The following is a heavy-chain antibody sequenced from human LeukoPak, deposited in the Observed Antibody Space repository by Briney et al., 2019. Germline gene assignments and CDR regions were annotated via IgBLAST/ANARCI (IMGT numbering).Heavy chain of an antibody. V-gene: IGHV3-33*01. J-gene: IGHJ6*02. CDR3: ARDPLNYDSSGYYDYYYGMDV. D-gene: IGHD3-22*01. CDR2: IWYDGSNK. CDR1: GFTFSSYG. Sequence: GGSLRLSCAASGFTFSSYGMDWVRQAPGKGLEWVAVIWYDGSNKYYADSVKGRFTISRDNSKNTLYLQMNSLRAEDTAVYYCARDPLNYDSSGYYDYYYGMDVWGQGTTVTVSS.